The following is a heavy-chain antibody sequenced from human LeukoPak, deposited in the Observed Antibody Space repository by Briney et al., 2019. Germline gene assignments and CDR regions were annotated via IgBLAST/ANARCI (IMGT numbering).Heavy chain of an antibody. CDR3: ARGDSSSSGFDY. D-gene: IGHD6-6*01. J-gene: IGHJ4*02. V-gene: IGHV1-8*01. CDR2: MNPNSGNT. Sequence: ASVKVSCKASRYTFTSYDINWVRQATGQGLEWMGWMNPNSGNTGYAQKFQGRVTMTRNTSISTAYMELSSLRSEDTAVYYCARGDSSSSGFDYWGQGTLVTVSS. CDR1: RYTFTSYD.